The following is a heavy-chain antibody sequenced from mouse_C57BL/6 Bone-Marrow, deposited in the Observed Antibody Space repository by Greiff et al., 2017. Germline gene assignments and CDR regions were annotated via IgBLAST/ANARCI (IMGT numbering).Heavy chain of an antibody. CDR1: GFNIKDDY. J-gene: IGHJ4*01. Sequence: EVQLQQSGAELVRPGASVKLSCTASGFNIKDDYMHWVKQRPEQGLEWIGWIDPANGDTEYASQFQGKATITADTSSNTAYLQLSSLTSEDTAVYYCTTYDGCYAMDYWGQGTSVTVSS. V-gene: IGHV14-4*01. CDR2: IDPANGDT. D-gene: IGHD2-3*01. CDR3: TTYDGCYAMDY.